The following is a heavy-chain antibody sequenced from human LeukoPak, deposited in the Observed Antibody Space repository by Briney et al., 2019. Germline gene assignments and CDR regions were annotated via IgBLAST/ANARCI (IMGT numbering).Heavy chain of an antibody. J-gene: IGHJ4*02. CDR2: FSTRGII. CDR1: GGPICGYY. D-gene: IGHD7-27*01. V-gene: IGHV4-4*07. Sequence: SETLSLACTVSGGPICGYYWSWIRQPAGKGLEWIGRFSTRGIINYNPSLKSRVTMSVDTSKNHFSLKLRSVTAADTAVYYCARDLDGDSFYFDNWGQGTLVTVSS. CDR3: ARDLDGDSFYFDN.